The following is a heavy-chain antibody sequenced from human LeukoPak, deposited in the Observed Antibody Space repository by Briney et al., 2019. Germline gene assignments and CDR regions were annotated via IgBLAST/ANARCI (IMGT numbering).Heavy chain of an antibody. CDR3: VSFYETN. V-gene: IGHV3-74*01. D-gene: IGHD2-2*01. CDR2: VNSDGSWT. J-gene: IGHJ4*02. Sequence: GGSLRLSCAASGNYWMHWVRQAPGKGLVWVSHVNSDGSWTSHADSVKGRFTISKDNAKNTVYLQMNNLRTEDTAVYYCVSFYETNWGRGTLVTVSS. CDR1: GNYW.